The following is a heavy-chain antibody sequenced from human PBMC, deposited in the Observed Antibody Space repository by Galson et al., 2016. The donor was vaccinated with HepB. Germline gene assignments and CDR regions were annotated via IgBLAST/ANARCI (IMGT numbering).Heavy chain of an antibody. J-gene: IGHJ5*02. Sequence: SLRLSCAASGFIFSDYHMNWVRQTPGKGLEWVAHISNVGIVYADSVKGRFTISRNNAKNSLYLQMNSLRVEDTAVYYCARDRLGWFDPWGQGTLVTVSS. CDR3: ARDRLGWFDP. D-gene: IGHD3-16*01. V-gene: IGHV3-69-1*01. CDR1: GFIFSDYH. CDR2: ISNVGIV.